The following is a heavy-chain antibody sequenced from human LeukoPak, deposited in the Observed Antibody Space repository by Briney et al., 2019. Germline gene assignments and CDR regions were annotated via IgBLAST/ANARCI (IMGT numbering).Heavy chain of an antibody. Sequence: NPSETLSLTCTVSGGSISSYYWSWIRQPAGKGLEWIGRIYTSGSTNYNPSLKCRVTISVDTSKNHSSLKLSSVTAADTAVYYCARGHYYSDSSAPITGYYFDYWGQGTLVTVSS. J-gene: IGHJ4*02. D-gene: IGHD3-22*01. V-gene: IGHV4-4*07. CDR3: ARGHYYSDSSAPITGYYFDY. CDR1: GGSISSYY. CDR2: IYTSGST.